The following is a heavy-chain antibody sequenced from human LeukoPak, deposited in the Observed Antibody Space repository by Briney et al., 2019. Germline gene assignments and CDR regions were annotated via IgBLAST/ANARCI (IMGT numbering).Heavy chain of an antibody. CDR3: AKDLHYGPGIVVVPAASFDP. D-gene: IGHD2-2*01. CDR2: ISGSGGST. J-gene: IGHJ5*02. CDR1: GFTFSSYA. V-gene: IGHV3-23*01. Sequence: GGSLRLSCAASGFTFSSYAMSWVRQAPGKGLEWVSAISGSGGSTYYADSVKGRYTISRDNSKNTLYLQMNSLRAEDTAVYYCAKDLHYGPGIVVVPAASFDPWGQGTLVTVSS.